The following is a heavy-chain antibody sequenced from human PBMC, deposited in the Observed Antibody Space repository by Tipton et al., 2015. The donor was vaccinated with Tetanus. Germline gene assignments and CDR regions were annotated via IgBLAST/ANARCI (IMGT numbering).Heavy chain of an antibody. CDR1: GFIVSSHY. D-gene: IGHD6-19*01. CDR2: MYSGGDT. V-gene: IGHV3-53*01. J-gene: IGHJ4*02. Sequence: SLRLSCAASGFIVSSHYMSWVRQAPGKGLEWVSVMYSGGDTYYVDSVKGRFSISRDNAKNTLYLQMNSLRVEDTAVYYCVRDGGSSGWLAYWGRGTLVSVSS. CDR3: VRDGGSSGWLAY.